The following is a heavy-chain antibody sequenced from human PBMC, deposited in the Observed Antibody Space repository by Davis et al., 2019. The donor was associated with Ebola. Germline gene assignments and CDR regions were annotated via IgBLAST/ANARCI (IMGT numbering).Heavy chain of an antibody. CDR1: GGSISSSNW. CDR2: IYHSGST. Sequence: PSETLSLTCAVSGGSISSSNWWSWVRQPPGKGLEWIGEIYHSGSTNYNPSLKSRVTISVDKSKNQFSLKLSSVTAADTAVYYCARVIGYYDSSGQLTGDAFDIWGQGTMVTVSS. CDR3: ARVIGYYDSSGQLTGDAFDI. V-gene: IGHV4-4*02. D-gene: IGHD3-22*01. J-gene: IGHJ3*02.